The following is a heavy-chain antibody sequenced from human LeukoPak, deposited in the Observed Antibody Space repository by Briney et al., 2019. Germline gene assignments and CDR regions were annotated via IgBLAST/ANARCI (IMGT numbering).Heavy chain of an antibody. CDR1: GFTFRTYG. D-gene: IGHD3-10*01. CDR2: ISYDGDPK. V-gene: IGHV3-30*18. Sequence: GGSLRLSCAASGFTFRTYGMHWVRQAPGKGLEWVAVISYDGDPKFYADSVKGRFTISRDNSKNTLYLHLNSLRAEDTAIYYCTKDVSALTYNASWPGPGFWGQGTLVSVSS. J-gene: IGHJ4*02. CDR3: TKDVSALTYNASWPGPGF.